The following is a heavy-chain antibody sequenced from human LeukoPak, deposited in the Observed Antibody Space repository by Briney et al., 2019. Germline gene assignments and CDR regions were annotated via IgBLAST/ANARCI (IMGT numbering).Heavy chain of an antibody. J-gene: IGHJ3*02. D-gene: IGHD6-19*01. CDR1: GYTLTQLS. Sequence: ASVKVSCKVSGYTLTQLSMHWVRQAPGKGLEWMGGFDPEDGETIYAQKFQGRVTMTEDTSTDTAYMELSSLRSEDTAVYYCATDSGWYSGDAFGIWGQGTMVTVSS. CDR2: FDPEDGET. V-gene: IGHV1-24*01. CDR3: ATDSGWYSGDAFGI.